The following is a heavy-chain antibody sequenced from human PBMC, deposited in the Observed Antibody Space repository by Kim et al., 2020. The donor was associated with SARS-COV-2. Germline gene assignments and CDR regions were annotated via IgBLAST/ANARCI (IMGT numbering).Heavy chain of an antibody. V-gene: IGHV1-3*01. J-gene: IGHJ4*02. CDR2: INAGNGNT. Sequence: ASVKVSCKASGYTFTSYAMHWVRQAPGQRLEWMGWINAGNGNTKYSQKFQGRVTITRDTSASTAYMELSSLRSEDTAVYYCARESGTTVTTGDFDYWGQGTLVTVSS. CDR1: GYTFTSYA. CDR3: ARESGTTVTTGDFDY. D-gene: IGHD4-17*01.